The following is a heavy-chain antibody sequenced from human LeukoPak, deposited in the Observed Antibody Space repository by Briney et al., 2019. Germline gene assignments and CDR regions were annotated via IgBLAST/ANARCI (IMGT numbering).Heavy chain of an antibody. Sequence: HAGGSLRLSCAASGFTFSNYAMSWVRQAPGKGLEWVSAISGSGGSTYYADSVKGRFTISRDNSKNTLYLQMNSLRAEDTAVYYCAKEEDSGYDAYFDYWGQGTLVTVSS. CDR2: ISGSGGST. CDR1: GFTFSNYA. CDR3: AKEEDSGYDAYFDY. D-gene: IGHD5-12*01. V-gene: IGHV3-23*01. J-gene: IGHJ4*02.